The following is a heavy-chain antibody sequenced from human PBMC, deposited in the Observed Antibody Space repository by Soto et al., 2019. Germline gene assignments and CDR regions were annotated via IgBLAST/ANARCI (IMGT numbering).Heavy chain of an antibody. CDR2: INPSGGST. CDR3: ARETEAIAVYYYYYYGMDV. Sequence: VASVKVSCKASGYTFTSYYMHWVRQAPGQGLEWMGIINPSGGSTSYAQKFQGRVTMTRDTSTSTVYMELSSLRSEDTAVYYCARETEAIAVYYYYYYGMDVWGQGTTVTVS. D-gene: IGHD6-19*01. J-gene: IGHJ6*02. CDR1: GYTFTSYY. V-gene: IGHV1-46*01.